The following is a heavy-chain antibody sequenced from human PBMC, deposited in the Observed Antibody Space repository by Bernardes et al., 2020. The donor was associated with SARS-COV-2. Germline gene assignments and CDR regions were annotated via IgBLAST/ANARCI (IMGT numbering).Heavy chain of an antibody. Sequence: SETPSLTCTVSGGSIRSYYWSWIRPPAGKGLEWIGRIYTSGSTNYNPSLKSRVTMSVETSKNQFPLKLSPVTAADTAVYYCARDSLGYCSSTSCYSGMDVWGQGTTVTVSS. V-gene: IGHV4-4*07. CDR1: GGSIRSYY. D-gene: IGHD2-2*02. CDR3: ARDSLGYCSSTSCYSGMDV. J-gene: IGHJ6*02. CDR2: IYTSGST.